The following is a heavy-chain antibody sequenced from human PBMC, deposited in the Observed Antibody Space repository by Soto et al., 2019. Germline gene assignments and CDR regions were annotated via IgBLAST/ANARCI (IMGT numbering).Heavy chain of an antibody. CDR1: GFTFSSYA. Sequence: PGGSLRLSCAVSGFTFSSYAMSWVRQAPGKGLEWITYISSSSSTIYYADSVKGRFTVSRDNAKNSLYLQMNSLRDEDTAVYYCARSPGSFDYWGPGALVTVSS. V-gene: IGHV3-48*02. CDR2: ISSSSSTI. CDR3: ARSPGSFDY. J-gene: IGHJ4*02. D-gene: IGHD2-2*01.